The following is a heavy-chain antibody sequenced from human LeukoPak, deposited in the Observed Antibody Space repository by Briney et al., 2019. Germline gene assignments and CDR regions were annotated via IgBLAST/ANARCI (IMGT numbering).Heavy chain of an antibody. Sequence: PGGSLRLSCAASGFTFDDYAMHWVRQAPGKGLEWVSGISWNSGSIGYADSVKGRFTISRDNAKNSLYLQMNSLRAEDTAVYYCARRYELKYYYYYYYMDVWGQGTLVTVSS. CDR2: ISWNSGSI. CDR3: ARRYELKYYYYYYYMDV. J-gene: IGHJ6*03. V-gene: IGHV3-9*01. D-gene: IGHD1-1*01. CDR1: GFTFDDYA.